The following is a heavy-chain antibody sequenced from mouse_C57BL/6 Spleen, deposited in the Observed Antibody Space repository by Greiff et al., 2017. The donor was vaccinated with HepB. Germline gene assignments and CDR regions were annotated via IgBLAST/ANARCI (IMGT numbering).Heavy chain of an antibody. CDR1: GYTFTSYG. CDR3: ARARFITTVVATDLHWYFDV. Sequence: QVQLQQSGAELARPGASVKLSCKASGYTFTSYGISWVKQRTGQGLEWIGEIYPRSGNTYYNEKFKGKATLTADKSSSTAYMELRSLTSEDSAVYFCARARFITTVVATDLHWYFDVWGTGTTVTVSS. CDR2: IYPRSGNT. D-gene: IGHD1-1*01. V-gene: IGHV1-81*01. J-gene: IGHJ1*03.